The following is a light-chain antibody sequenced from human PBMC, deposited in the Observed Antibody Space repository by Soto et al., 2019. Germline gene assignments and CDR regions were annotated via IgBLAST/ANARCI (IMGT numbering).Light chain of an antibody. V-gene: IGLV2-23*02. CDR1: SSDIGIYNL. CDR2: EVI. CDR3: CSYAGSRWV. J-gene: IGLJ3*02. Sequence: QSVLTQPASVSGSPGQSITISCSGSSSDIGIYNLVSWYQQHPGKAPKLVIYEVIKRPSGVSDRFSGSKSGNAASLTISGLQSEDEADYYCCSYAGSRWVFGGGTQLTVL.